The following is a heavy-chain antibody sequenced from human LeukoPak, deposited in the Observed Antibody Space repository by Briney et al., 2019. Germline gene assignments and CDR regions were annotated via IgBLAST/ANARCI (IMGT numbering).Heavy chain of an antibody. Sequence: SVKVSCKASGGTFSSYAISWVRQAPGQGLEWMGGIIPIFGTANCAQKFQGRVTITADESTSTAYMELSSLRSEDTAVYYCARGRPTPRDLYSSSWYPRAFDIWGQGTMVTVSS. CDR1: GGTFSSYA. J-gene: IGHJ3*02. CDR2: IIPIFGTA. CDR3: ARGRPTPRDLYSSSWYPRAFDI. V-gene: IGHV1-69*13. D-gene: IGHD6-13*01.